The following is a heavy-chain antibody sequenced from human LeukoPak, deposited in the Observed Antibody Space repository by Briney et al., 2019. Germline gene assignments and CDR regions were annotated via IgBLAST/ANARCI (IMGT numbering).Heavy chain of an antibody. J-gene: IGHJ4*02. V-gene: IGHV4-34*01. D-gene: IGHD4-23*01. CDR2: INDRAHT. Sequence: SETLSLTCAVHGGSFSGYHWNWIRQSPGKGLEWIGEINDRAHTNYNPSLESRITISVDTPKKQFSLNLSSVTAADTAVYYCARDPTTVVTTPYYFDFWGQGTLVTVSS. CDR3: ARDPTTVVTTPYYFDF. CDR1: GGSFSGYH.